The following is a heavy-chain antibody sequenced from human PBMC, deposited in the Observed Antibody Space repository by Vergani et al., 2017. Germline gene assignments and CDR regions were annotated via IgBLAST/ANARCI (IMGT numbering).Heavy chain of an antibody. D-gene: IGHD2-2*02. CDR2: IIPIFGTA. CDR1: GGTFSSYA. J-gene: IGHJ6*03. V-gene: IGHV1-69*01. Sequence: VQLVQSGAEVKKPGSSVKVSCKASGGTFSSYAISWVRQAPGQGLEWMGGIIPIFGTANYAQKFQGRVTITADESTSTAYMELSSLRSEDTAVYYCATIGYCSSTXCYRRVYYYYYMDVWGKGTTVTVSS. CDR3: ATIGYCSSTXCYRRVYYYYYMDV.